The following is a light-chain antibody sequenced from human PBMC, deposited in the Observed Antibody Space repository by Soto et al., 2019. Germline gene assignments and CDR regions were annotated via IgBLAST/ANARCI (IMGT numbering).Light chain of an antibody. CDR3: SSYTSSSTYV. Sequence: QSLLTQPASVSKSPGQSITISCTGTSSDVGGYKYVSWYQQHPGKAPKLMIYDVSNRPSGVSNRFSGSKSGNTASLTISGLQAEDEADYYCSSYTSSSTYVFGTGTKVTVL. J-gene: IGLJ1*01. CDR2: DVS. V-gene: IGLV2-14*01. CDR1: SSDVGGYKY.